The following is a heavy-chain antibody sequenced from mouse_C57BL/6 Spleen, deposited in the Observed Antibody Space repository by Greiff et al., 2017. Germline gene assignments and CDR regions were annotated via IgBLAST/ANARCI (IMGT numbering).Heavy chain of an antibody. V-gene: IGHV1-42*01. J-gene: IGHJ3*01. D-gene: IGHD2-2*01. CDR1: GYSFTGYY. CDR3: ARGEDITVTTRASWFAY. CDR2: INPSTGGT. Sequence: DVKLQESGPELVKPGASVKISCKASGYSFTGYYMNWVKQSPEKSLEWIGEINPSTGGTTYNQKFKAKATLTVDKSSSTAYMQLKSLTSEDSAVYYCARGEDITVTTRASWFAYWGQGTLVTVSA.